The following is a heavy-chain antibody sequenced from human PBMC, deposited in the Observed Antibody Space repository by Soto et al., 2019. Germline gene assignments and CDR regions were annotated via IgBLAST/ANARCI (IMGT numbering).Heavy chain of an antibody. V-gene: IGHV3-7*01. CDR2: IKQDGSDR. CDR1: GFSLSDYG. CDR3: ARGRGWLHDY. D-gene: IGHD6-19*01. J-gene: IGHJ4*02. Sequence: EVQLVESGGGLVQPGGSLRLSCAASGFSLSDYGMNWVRQAPGKGLEWVAIIKQDGSDRYYVDSVKGRFTISRDNAKNSLYPQMSSLRVEDTALYYCARGRGWLHDYWGQGTLVIISS.